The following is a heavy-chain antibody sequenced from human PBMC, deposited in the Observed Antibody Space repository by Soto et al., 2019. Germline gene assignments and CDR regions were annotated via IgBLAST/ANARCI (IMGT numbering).Heavy chain of an antibody. CDR3: ARDRGYCNGGSCYSYYYYGMDV. D-gene: IGHD2-15*01. V-gene: IGHV1-18*01. J-gene: IGHJ6*02. CDR2: ISAYNGNT. CDR1: GYTFISYG. Sequence: QVQLVQSGAEVKKPGASVTVSCKASGYTFISYGISWVRQAPGQGLEWMGWISAYNGNTNYAQKLQGRVTMTTDTSTSTAYIELRSLRSDDTAVYYCARDRGYCNGGSCYSYYYYGMDVWGQGTTVTVSS.